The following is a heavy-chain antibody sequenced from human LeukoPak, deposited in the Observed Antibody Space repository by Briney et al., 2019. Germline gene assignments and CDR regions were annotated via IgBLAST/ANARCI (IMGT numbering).Heavy chain of an antibody. V-gene: IGHV3-73*01. Sequence: GGSLRLSCAASGFTFSGSAMHWVRQASGKGLGWVGLIRSKANSYATAYAASVKGRFTISRDDSKNTAYLQMNSLKTEDTAVYYCTRRRYDFWSGYYDDYWGQGTLVTVSS. CDR1: GFTFSGSA. D-gene: IGHD3-3*01. CDR2: IRSKANSYAT. J-gene: IGHJ4*02. CDR3: TRRRYDFWSGYYDDY.